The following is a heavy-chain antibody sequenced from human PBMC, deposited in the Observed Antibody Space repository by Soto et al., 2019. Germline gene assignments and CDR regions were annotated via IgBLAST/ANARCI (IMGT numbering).Heavy chain of an antibody. CDR2: ISSSSSYI. V-gene: IGHV3-21*01. CDR3: ARDRYYDFWSGYGVYYYGMEV. Sequence: XGSLRVYCVASGFTFSSYRMNWVRQAPGKGLDWVSSISSSSSYIYYADSVKGRFTISRDNAKNSLYLQMNSLRAEDTAVYYCARDRYYDFWSGYGVYYYGMEVWGQGTTVTV. D-gene: IGHD3-3*01. CDR1: GFTFSSYR. J-gene: IGHJ6*02.